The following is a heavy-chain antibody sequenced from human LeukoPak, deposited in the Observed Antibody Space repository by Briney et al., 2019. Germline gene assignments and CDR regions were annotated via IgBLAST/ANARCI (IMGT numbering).Heavy chain of an antibody. Sequence: GGSLRLSCAASGSTFSSYWMSWVRQAPGKGLEWVANIKQDGSEKYYVDSVKGRFTISRDNAKNSLYLQMNSLRAEDTAVYYCARDVGSGSYYAFDIWGQGTMVTVSS. V-gene: IGHV3-7*01. CDR2: IKQDGSEK. D-gene: IGHD3-10*01. CDR1: GSTFSSYW. CDR3: ARDVGSGSYYAFDI. J-gene: IGHJ3*02.